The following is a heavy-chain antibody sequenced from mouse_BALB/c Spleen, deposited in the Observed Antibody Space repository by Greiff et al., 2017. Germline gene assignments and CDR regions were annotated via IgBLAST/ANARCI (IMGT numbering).Heavy chain of an antibody. CDR3: ARYYGSSYVYAMDY. Sequence: LVKTGASVKISCKASGYSFTGYYMHWVKQSHGKSLEWIGYISCYNGATSYNQKFKGKATFTVDTSSSTAYMQFNSLTSEDSAVYYCARYYGSSYVYAMDYWGQGTSVTVSS. CDR1: GYSFTGYY. D-gene: IGHD1-1*01. J-gene: IGHJ4*01. CDR2: ISCYNGAT. V-gene: IGHV1S34*01.